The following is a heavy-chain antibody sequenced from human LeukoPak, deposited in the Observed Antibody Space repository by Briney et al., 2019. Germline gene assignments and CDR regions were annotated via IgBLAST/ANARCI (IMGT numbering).Heavy chain of an antibody. D-gene: IGHD1-26*01. Sequence: GGSLRLSCAASGFTFSSYGMHWVRQAPGKGLEWVAVISYDGRNKYYADSVKGRFTISRDNSKNTLYLQMNSLRGEDTAVYYCAKDSLRERIVGSTTRGVNDYWGQGTLVTVSS. J-gene: IGHJ4*02. V-gene: IGHV3-30*18. CDR2: ISYDGRNK. CDR1: GFTFSSYG. CDR3: AKDSLRERIVGSTTRGVNDY.